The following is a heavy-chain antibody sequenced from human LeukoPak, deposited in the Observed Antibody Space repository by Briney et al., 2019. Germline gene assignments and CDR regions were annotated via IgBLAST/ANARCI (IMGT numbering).Heavy chain of an antibody. V-gene: IGHV3-7*03. Sequence: PGGSLRLSCAASGFTFSSYWMNWARQAPGKGLEWVASINHNGNVNYYVDSVKGRFTISRDNAKNSLYLQMSNLRAEDTAVYYCARGSRYDFWSNDSFLDYWGQGTLVTVSS. D-gene: IGHD3-3*01. CDR3: ARGSRYDFWSNDSFLDY. J-gene: IGHJ4*02. CDR2: INHNGNVN. CDR1: GFTFSSYW.